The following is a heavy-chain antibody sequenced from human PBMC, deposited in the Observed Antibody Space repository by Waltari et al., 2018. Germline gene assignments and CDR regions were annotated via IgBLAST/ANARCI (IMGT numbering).Heavy chain of an antibody. CDR2: ISRDGT. Sequence: EVQMVESGGGLIQPGGSLRLSCAASGFTASATSMNWVRQAPGKGLEWVSVISRDGTHYADSVKGRFTISRDNSKNTVYLQMNTLRAEDTALYYCARDVTGYYYFDLWGRGTLVTVSS. CDR3: ARDVTGYYYFDL. V-gene: IGHV3-53*01. D-gene: IGHD3-16*01. J-gene: IGHJ2*01. CDR1: GFTASATS.